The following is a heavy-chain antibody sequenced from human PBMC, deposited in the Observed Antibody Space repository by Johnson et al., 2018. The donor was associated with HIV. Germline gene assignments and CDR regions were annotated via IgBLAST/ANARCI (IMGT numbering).Heavy chain of an antibody. D-gene: IGHD4-17*01. CDR3: ARDGGNDYGDYVGGGALDI. Sequence: QVQLVESGGGVVQPGRSLRLSCAASGFTFSSYAMHWVRQAPGKGLEWVAVISYDGSNKYYADSVKGRFTISRDNSKNTLYLQMNSLRAEDTAVYYCARDGGNDYGDYVGGGALDIWGQGTMVTVYS. CDR1: GFTFSSYA. J-gene: IGHJ3*02. CDR2: ISYDGSNK. V-gene: IGHV3-30-3*01.